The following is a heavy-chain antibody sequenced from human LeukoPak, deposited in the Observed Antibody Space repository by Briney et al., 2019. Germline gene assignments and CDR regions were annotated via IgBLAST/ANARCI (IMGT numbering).Heavy chain of an antibody. CDR1: GGSISSYY. D-gene: IGHD6-19*01. Sequence: SETLSLTCTVSGGSISSYYWSWIRQPPGKGLEWIGYIYYTGSTNYNPSLKSRVTISVDTSKNQFSLKLSSVTAADTAVYYCAKYSSGWSFDYWGQGTLATVSS. CDR3: AKYSSGWSFDY. V-gene: IGHV4-59*01. CDR2: IYYTGST. J-gene: IGHJ4*02.